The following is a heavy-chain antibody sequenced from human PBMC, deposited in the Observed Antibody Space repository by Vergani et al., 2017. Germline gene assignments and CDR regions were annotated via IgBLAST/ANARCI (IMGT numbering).Heavy chain of an antibody. CDR3: ARAQDDYGVYGAFDI. J-gene: IGHJ3*02. CDR2: IIPILGIA. V-gene: IGHV1-69*02. CDR1: GGTFSSYT. Sequence: QVQLVQSGAEVKKPGSSVKVSCKASGGTFSSYTISWVRQAPGQGLEWMGRIIPILGIANYAQKFQGRVTITADKSTSTAYMELSSLRSEDTAVYYCARAQDDYGVYGAFDIWGQGTMVTVSS. D-gene: IGHD4-17*01.